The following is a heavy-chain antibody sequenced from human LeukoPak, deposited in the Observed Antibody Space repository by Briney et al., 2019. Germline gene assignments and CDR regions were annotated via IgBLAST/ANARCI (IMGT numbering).Heavy chain of an antibody. J-gene: IGHJ4*02. D-gene: IGHD3-22*01. CDR3: VPTDSSGLD. V-gene: IGHV3-74*01. Sequence: GGSLRLSCEASGYTFSHYWMHWVRPAPGKGLVWVSRTNTDGSSTSYVDSVKGRFTISRDNANNTMYLQMNSLRAEDTAMYYCVPTDSSGLDWGQGTLVTVSS. CDR1: GYTFSHYW. CDR2: TNTDGSST.